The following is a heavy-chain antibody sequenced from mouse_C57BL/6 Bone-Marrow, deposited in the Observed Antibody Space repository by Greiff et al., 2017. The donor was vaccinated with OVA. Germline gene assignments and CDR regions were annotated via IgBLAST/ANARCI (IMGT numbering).Heavy chain of an antibody. V-gene: IGHV14-1*01. CDR3: TTRYYGSSSCAMDY. CDR2: IDPEDGDT. CDR1: GFNIKDYY. Sequence: EVKLMESGAELVRPGASVKLSCTASGFNIKDYYMHWVKQRPEQGLEWIGRIDPEDGDTEYAPKFQGKATMTADTSSNTAYLQLSSLTSEDTAVYYCTTRYYGSSSCAMDYWGQGTSVTVSS. D-gene: IGHD1-1*01. J-gene: IGHJ4*01.